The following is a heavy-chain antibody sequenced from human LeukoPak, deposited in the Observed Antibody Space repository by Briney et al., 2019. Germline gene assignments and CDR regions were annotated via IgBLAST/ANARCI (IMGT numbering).Heavy chain of an antibody. Sequence: SVKVSCKASGGTFSSYAISWVRQAPGQGLEWMGGIIPIFGTANYAQKFQGRVMITADESTSTAYMELSSLRSEDTAVYYCARGHSYEWLLGNAFDIWGQGTMVTVSS. CDR1: GGTFSSYA. CDR3: ARGHSYEWLLGNAFDI. J-gene: IGHJ3*02. V-gene: IGHV1-69*13. D-gene: IGHD3-3*01. CDR2: IIPIFGTA.